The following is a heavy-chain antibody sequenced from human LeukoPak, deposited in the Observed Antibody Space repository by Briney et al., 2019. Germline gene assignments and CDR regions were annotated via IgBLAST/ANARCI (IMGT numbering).Heavy chain of an antibody. J-gene: IGHJ4*02. Sequence: GGSLRLSCAASGFTFSSHAMSGVRQAPGKGLEWVSVISDSGDTTYYADSAKGRFTISRDNSKNTLCLQMNSLRAEDTAVYYCAKVGWTSSDPSHYWGQGTLVTVSS. V-gene: IGHV3-23*01. CDR2: ISDSGDTT. CDR3: AKVGWTSSDPSHY. CDR1: GFTFSSHA. D-gene: IGHD2-2*01.